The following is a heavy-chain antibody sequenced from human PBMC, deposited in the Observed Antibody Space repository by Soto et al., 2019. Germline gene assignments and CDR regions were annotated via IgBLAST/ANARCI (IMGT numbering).Heavy chain of an antibody. CDR1: GFTIRTYA. J-gene: IGHJ4*02. CDR3: AKVERYSSSPPVI. Sequence: EVPLLESGGGLVQPGGSLRLSSEASGFTIRTYAMSWVRQAPGQGLEWVSGLSGDGATTYYTDSVKGRFTISRDISKNTLYLQMNSLRAEDTAVYYCAKVERYSSSPPVIWGRGTLVTVSS. V-gene: IGHV3-23*01. CDR2: LSGDGATT. D-gene: IGHD6-13*01.